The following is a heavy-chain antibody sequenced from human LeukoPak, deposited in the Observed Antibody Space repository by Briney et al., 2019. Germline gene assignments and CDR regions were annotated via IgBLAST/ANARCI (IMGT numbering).Heavy chain of an antibody. Sequence: HLGGSLRLSCAASGFTFSSYWMSWVRQAPGKGLEWVANIKQDGSEKNYVDSVKGRFTISRDNAKKSQYLQMNSLRADDTAVYYCARAHTYDYDSSGLHWGQGTLVTVSS. J-gene: IGHJ4*02. CDR1: GFTFSSYW. CDR3: ARAHTYDYDSSGLH. V-gene: IGHV3-7*01. CDR2: IKQDGSEK. D-gene: IGHD3-22*01.